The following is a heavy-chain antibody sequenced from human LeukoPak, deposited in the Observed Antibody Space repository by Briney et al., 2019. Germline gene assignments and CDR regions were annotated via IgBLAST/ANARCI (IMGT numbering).Heavy chain of an antibody. CDR1: GVSLTTSGVG. CDR3: AHRQTVVVVPAAISSPDHNGAFDI. CDR2: LYWGDGK. D-gene: IGHD2-2*01. J-gene: IGHJ3*02. V-gene: IGHV2-5*02. Sequence: SGPTLVKPTTTLTPPFTLSGVSLTTSGVGVGWIRHPPGKALEWLALLYWGDGKRYSPSLKSRLTITKDTSKNQVVLTMTNMDPVDTATYYCAHRQTVVVVPAAISSPDHNGAFDIWGQGTMVTVSS.